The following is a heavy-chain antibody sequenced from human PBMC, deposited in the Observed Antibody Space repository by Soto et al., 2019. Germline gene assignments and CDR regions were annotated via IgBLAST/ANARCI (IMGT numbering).Heavy chain of an antibody. Sequence: ASVKVSCKASGYTFTSYDINWVRQATGQGLEWMGWMNPNSGNTGYAQKFQGRVTMTRNTSISTAYMELSSLRSEDTAVYYCARGSGLRYFDWLHTPGYYYGIDVWGQGTKVTVYS. CDR2: MNPNSGNT. D-gene: IGHD3-9*01. J-gene: IGHJ6*02. CDR1: GYTFTSYD. CDR3: ARGSGLRYFDWLHTPGYYYGIDV. V-gene: IGHV1-8*01.